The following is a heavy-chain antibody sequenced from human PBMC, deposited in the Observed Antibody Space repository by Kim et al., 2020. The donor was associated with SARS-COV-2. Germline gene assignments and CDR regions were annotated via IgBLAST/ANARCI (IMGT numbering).Heavy chain of an antibody. CDR2: IYYSGST. CDR1: GGSISSSSYY. J-gene: IGHJ4*02. CDR3: AIGVVVAATAFDY. V-gene: IGHV4-39*01. Sequence: SETLSLTCTVSGGSISSSSYYRGWIRQPPGKGLEWIGSIYYSGSTYYNPSLKSRVTISVDTSKNQFSLKLSSVTAADTAVYYCAIGVVVAATAFDYWGQGTLVTVSS. D-gene: IGHD2-15*01.